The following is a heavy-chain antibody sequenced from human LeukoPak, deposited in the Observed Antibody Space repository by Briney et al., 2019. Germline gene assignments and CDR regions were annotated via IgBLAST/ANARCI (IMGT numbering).Heavy chain of an antibody. J-gene: IGHJ4*02. V-gene: IGHV3-53*01. Sequence: GSLRLSCAASGFTVSSNYMSWVRQAPGKGLEWVSVIYSGGSTYYADSVKGRFTISRDNSKNTLYLQMNSLRAEGTAVYYCARHSSGWYPGPNDYWGQGTLVTVSS. CDR2: IYSGGST. D-gene: IGHD6-19*01. CDR1: GFTVSSNY. CDR3: ARHSSGWYPGPNDY.